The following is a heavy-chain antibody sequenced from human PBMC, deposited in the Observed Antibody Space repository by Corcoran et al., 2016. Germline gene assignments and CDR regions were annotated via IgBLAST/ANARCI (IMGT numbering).Heavy chain of an antibody. D-gene: IGHD2-8*01. CDR2: VSTKSTDI. V-gene: IGHV3-21*01. CDR1: GFAFYDWS. Sequence: EVQLVESGGGPVEPGSSLTLSCETSGFAFYDWSMAWVRQAPAKGLEWVASVSTKSTDIDYAASVRGRFIISRDDAKNSLYLHMTSLRGEYTAVYYCVRDSYCDNGVCYDYWGQGVQVTVSS. J-gene: IGHJ4*02. CDR3: VRDSYCDNGVCYDY.